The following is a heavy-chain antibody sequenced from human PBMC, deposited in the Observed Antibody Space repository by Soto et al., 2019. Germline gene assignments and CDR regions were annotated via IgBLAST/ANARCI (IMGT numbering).Heavy chain of an antibody. Sequence: SVNVSCKASGGTFSSYAISWVRQAPGQGLEWMGGIIPIFGITKYAQKFQGRVTITADESTRTAYMEVSSLTSEDTAVYYCARAPIQSGDGGYVPVYGMDCWCQGPTVTVSS. CDR1: GGTFSSYA. V-gene: IGHV1-69*01. D-gene: IGHD5-12*01. CDR3: ARAPIQSGDGGYVPVYGMDC. J-gene: IGHJ6*02. CDR2: IIPIFGIT.